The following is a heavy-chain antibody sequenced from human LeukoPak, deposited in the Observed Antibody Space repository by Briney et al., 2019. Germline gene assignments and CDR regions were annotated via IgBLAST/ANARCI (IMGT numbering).Heavy chain of an antibody. Sequence: SETLSLTCTVSGDFISGSYWSWIRQPAGKGLEWIGRIYTTRTANYNPSLKSRVTISLDTSKNQLSLTLNSVTAADTAVYYCARTMVRGVGPDYWGQGTLVTVSS. CDR2: IYTTRTA. CDR1: GDFISGSY. D-gene: IGHD3-10*01. V-gene: IGHV4-4*07. CDR3: ARTMVRGVGPDY. J-gene: IGHJ4*02.